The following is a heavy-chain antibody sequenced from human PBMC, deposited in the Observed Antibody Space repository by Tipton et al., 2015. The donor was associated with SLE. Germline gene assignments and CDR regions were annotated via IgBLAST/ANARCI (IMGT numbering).Heavy chain of an antibody. CDR3: AREAAMVTDY. CDR2: IYHSGST. J-gene: IGHJ4*02. CDR1: GYSISSGYY. V-gene: IGHV4-38-2*02. Sequence: TLSLTCAVSGYSISSGYYWGWIRQPPGKGLEWIGSIYHSGSTYYNPSLKSRVTISVDTSKNQFSLKLSSVTAADTAVHYCAREAAMVTDYWGQGTLVTVSS. D-gene: IGHD5-18*01.